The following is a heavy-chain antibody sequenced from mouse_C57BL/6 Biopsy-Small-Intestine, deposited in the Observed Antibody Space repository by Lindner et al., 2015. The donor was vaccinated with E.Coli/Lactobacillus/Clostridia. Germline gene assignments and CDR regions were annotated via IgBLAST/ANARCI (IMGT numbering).Heavy chain of an antibody. J-gene: IGHJ2*01. CDR2: INPYNDGT. CDR3: GRGAGWLLPVDY. D-gene: IGHD2-3*01. CDR1: GYTFTDYI. Sequence: VQLQESGPELVKPGASVKMSCKASGYTFTDYIMHWVKQKPGQGLEWIGYINPYNDGTTYNEKFRGKVKLTSDKSSSTAYLEVSSLTSEDSAVYYCGRGAGWLLPVDYWGQGTTLTVSS. V-gene: IGHV1-14*01.